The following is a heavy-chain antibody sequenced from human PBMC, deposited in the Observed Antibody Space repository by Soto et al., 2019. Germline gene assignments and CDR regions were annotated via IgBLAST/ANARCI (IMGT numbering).Heavy chain of an antibody. V-gene: IGHV1-69*06. J-gene: IGHJ4*02. CDR2: IIPAFGTA. D-gene: IGHD2-2*01. CDR1: GGTFNSYL. CDR3: ARGLDQPPVGLYFDT. Sequence: QVQLVQSGAEVKNPGSSVKVSCKTSGGTFNSYLIDWVRQAPGQGLEGMGGIIPAFGTAKYAQKFQGRVKITAAKSTTKAYMELRTLTSEDTAVYYCARGLDQPPVGLYFDTWGQGTMVTVSS.